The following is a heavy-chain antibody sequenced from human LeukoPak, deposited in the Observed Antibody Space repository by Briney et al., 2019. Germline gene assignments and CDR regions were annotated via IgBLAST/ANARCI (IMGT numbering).Heavy chain of an antibody. CDR2: IGSSGTTI. CDR3: ARDRGIAAAGDAFDI. CDR1: GFIFSSYE. V-gene: IGHV3-48*03. J-gene: IGHJ3*02. Sequence: GGSLRLSCTASGFIFSSYEMNWVRQAPGKGLEWVSYIGSSGTTIYYADSVKGRFTISRDNAKNSLHLQMNSLRAEDTAVYYCARDRGIAAAGDAFDIWGQGTMVTVSS. D-gene: IGHD6-13*01.